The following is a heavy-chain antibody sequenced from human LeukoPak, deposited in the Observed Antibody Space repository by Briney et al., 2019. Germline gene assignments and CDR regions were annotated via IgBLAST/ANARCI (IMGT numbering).Heavy chain of an antibody. CDR2: IIPIFGTA. V-gene: IGHV1-69*01. CDR3: ARASFSSSHSSSWFYYYYYMDV. CDR1: GGTFSSHA. D-gene: IGHD6-13*01. J-gene: IGHJ6*03. Sequence: SVKVSCKASGGTFSSHAISWVRQAPGQGLEWMGGIIPIFGTANYAQKFQGRVTITADESTSTAYMELSSLRSEDTAVYYCARASFSSSHSSSWFYYYYYMDVWGKGTTVTVSS.